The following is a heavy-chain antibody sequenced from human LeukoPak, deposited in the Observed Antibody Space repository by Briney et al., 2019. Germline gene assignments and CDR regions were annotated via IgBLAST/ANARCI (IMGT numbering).Heavy chain of an antibody. CDR2: ISWNSGSI. V-gene: IGHV3-9*01. CDR3: ARDGHYDILTGYFDY. D-gene: IGHD3-9*01. CDR1: GFTFDDYA. Sequence: PGRSLRLSCAASGFTFDDYAMHWVRQAPGKGLEWVSGISWNSGSIGYADSVKGRFTISRDNAKNSLYLQMNSLRAEDTAVYYCARDGHYDILTGYFDYWGQGTLVTVSS. J-gene: IGHJ4*02.